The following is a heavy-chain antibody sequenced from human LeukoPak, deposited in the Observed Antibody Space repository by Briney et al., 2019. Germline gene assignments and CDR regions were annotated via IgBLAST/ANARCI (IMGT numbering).Heavy chain of an antibody. D-gene: IGHD5-24*01. J-gene: IGHJ4*02. V-gene: IGHV3-7*01. Sequence: GGSLRLSCEVSGLIFRCYWMSWVRQAPGKGLEWVANINQDGSEKYFVDSVRGRFTISRDNAKNSLHLQMNTLRAEDTAVYYCARERDGRFFDYWGQGTLVSVSS. CDR3: ARERDGRFFDY. CDR2: INQDGSEK. CDR1: GLIFRCYW.